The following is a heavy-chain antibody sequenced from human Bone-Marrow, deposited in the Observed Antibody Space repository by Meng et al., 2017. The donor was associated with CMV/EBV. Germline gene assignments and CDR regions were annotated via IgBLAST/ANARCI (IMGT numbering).Heavy chain of an antibody. CDR3: ARIAARRGYYYYYGMDV. CDR2: IYYSGST. V-gene: IGHV4-39*01. D-gene: IGHD6-6*01. CDR1: GGSISSSSYY. J-gene: IGHJ6*02. Sequence: GSLRLSCTVSGGSISSSSYYWGWIRQPPGKGLEWIGSIYYSGSTYYNPSLKSRVTISVDTSKNQFSLKLSSVTAADTAVYYCARIAARRGYYYYYGMDVWGQGTTVTVSS.